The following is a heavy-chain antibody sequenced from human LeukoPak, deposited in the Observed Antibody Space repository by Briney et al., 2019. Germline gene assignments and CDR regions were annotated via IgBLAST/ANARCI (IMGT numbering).Heavy chain of an antibody. J-gene: IGHJ4*02. D-gene: IGHD3-10*01. CDR2: FDPEDGET. CDR3: APNHSGGDY. CDR1: GGTFSSYA. V-gene: IGHV1-24*01. Sequence: ASVKVSCKASGGTFSSYAISWVRQAPGKGLEWMGGFDPEDGETIYAQKFQGRVTMTEDTSTDTAYMELSSLRSEDTAVYYCAPNHSGGDYWGQGTLVTVSS.